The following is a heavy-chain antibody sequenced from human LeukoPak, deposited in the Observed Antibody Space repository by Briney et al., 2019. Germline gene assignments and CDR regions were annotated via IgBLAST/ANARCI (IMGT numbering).Heavy chain of an antibody. CDR3: ASETTRITMVRGVFDY. J-gene: IGHJ4*02. CDR2: ISSSSSYI. V-gene: IGHV3-21*01. D-gene: IGHD3-10*01. Sequence: PGGSLRLSCAASGFTFSSYSMNWVRQAPGKGLEWVSSISSSSSYIYYADSVKGRFTISRDNAKNSLYLQTNSLRAEDTAVYYCASETTRITMVRGVFDYWGQGTLVTVSS. CDR1: GFTFSSYS.